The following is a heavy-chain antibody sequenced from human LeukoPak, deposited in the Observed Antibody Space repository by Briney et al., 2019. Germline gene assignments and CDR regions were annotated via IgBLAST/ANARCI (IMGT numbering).Heavy chain of an antibody. V-gene: IGHV3-11*01. Sequence: PGGSLRLSCVASGFIFSDYYMAWIRQSPGKGLEWVSYISGSGSTISYADSVKGRFTISRDNAKNSLYLQMNSLRPEDTAMYYCARDWNQLLYNWYDSWGQGTLVTVSS. CDR3: ARDWNQLLYNWYDS. J-gene: IGHJ5*01. CDR1: GFIFSDYY. D-gene: IGHD2-21*01. CDR2: ISGSGSTI.